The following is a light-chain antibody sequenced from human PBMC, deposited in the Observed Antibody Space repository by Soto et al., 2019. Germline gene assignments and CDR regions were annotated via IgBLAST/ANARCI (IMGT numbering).Light chain of an antibody. CDR3: QHNKCYFRT. J-gene: IGKJ1*01. CDR1: QSISSW. CDR2: EAS. Sequence: DIQMTQSPSTLSASVGDRVTITCRASQSISSWLAWYQQKPGKAPNLLIYEASSLESGVPSRFSGSGSGTDFILTISSVQPDDFVTYYCQHNKCYFRTFGQGTKVEIK. V-gene: IGKV1-5*03.